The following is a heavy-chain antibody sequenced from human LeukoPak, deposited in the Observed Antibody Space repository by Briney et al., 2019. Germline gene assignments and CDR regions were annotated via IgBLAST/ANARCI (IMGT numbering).Heavy chain of an antibody. CDR1: GGTFSSYA. CDR2: IIPIFGTA. V-gene: IGHV1-69*05. J-gene: IGHJ4*02. D-gene: IGHD2-2*01. CDR3: ARGGAQLLSYYFDY. Sequence: GASVKVSCKASGGTFSSYAISWVRQAPGQGLEWIGGIIPIFGTANYAQKFQGRVTITTDESTSTAYMELSSLRSEDTAVYYCARGGAQLLSYYFDYWGQGTLVTASS.